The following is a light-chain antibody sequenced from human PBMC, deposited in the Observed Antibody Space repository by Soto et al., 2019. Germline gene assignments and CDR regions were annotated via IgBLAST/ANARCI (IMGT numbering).Light chain of an antibody. V-gene: IGKV3-20*01. Sequence: EIVLTQSPGTLSLSPGERATLSCRASQSVSSSYLAWHQQKPGQAPRLLIYDASSRATGTPARFSGSGSGTAFTRTIRRLEPKDFTVYYWQQYGSSPYTFGQGTMLQIK. CDR1: QSVSSSY. J-gene: IGKJ2*01. CDR3: QQYGSSPYT. CDR2: DAS.